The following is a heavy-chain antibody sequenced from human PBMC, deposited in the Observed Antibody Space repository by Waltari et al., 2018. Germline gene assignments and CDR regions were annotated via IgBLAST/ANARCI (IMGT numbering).Heavy chain of an antibody. CDR2: IYYSGST. V-gene: IGHV4-39*07. CDR1: GGSISSSRYS. D-gene: IGHD1-26*01. J-gene: IGHJ4*02. CDR3: ARGWERGGFDY. Sequence: QLQLQESGPGLVKPSETLSPTCTVSGGSISSSRYSWGWIRQPPGKGLEWIGSIYYSGSTYYNPSLKSRVTISVDTSKNQFSLKLSSVTAADTAVYYCARGWERGGFDYWGQGTLVTVSS.